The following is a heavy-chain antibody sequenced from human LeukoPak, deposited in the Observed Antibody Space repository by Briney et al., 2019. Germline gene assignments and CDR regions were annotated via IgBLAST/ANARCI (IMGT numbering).Heavy chain of an antibody. CDR2: INHSGST. CDR3: ARGRPGGSRSFDY. CDR1: GGSFSGYY. J-gene: IGHJ4*02. D-gene: IGHD6-13*01. Sequence: SEPLSLTCAVYGGSFSGYYWSWIRQPPGKGLEWIGEINHSGSTNYNPSLKSRVTISVDTSKNQFSLKLSSVTAADTAVYYCARGRPGGSRSFDYWGQGTLVTVSS. V-gene: IGHV4-34*01.